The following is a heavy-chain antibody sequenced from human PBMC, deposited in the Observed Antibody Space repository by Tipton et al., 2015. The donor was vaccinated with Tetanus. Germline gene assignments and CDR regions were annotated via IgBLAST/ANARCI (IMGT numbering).Heavy chain of an antibody. J-gene: IGHJ3*02. CDR3: ARNVYTGTNDAFDI. Sequence: TLSLTSTVSGDSVSTGNFYWRWIRQPPGKGLEWIAFIHHSGLAFSKPSLKSRVSISIDTSQNQFSLRLTSVTAADTAVYFCARNVYTGTNDAFDIWGHGTLVNVSS. CDR1: GDSVSTGNFY. V-gene: IGHV4-30-4*01. D-gene: IGHD5/OR15-5a*01. CDR2: IHHSGLA.